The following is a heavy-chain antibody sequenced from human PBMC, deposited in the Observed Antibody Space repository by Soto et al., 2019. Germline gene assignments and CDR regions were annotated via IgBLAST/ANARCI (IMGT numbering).Heavy chain of an antibody. CDR1: GFTFSSYW. V-gene: IGHV3-7*01. CDR2: IKQDGSEK. CDR3: ARDVGYCSGGSCYYYYYMDV. Sequence: EVQLVESGGGLVQPGGSLRLSCAASGFTFSSYWMSWVRQAPGKGLEWVANIKQDGSEKYYVDSVKGRFTISRDNAKNSLYLQMNSLRAEDTAVYYCARDVGYCSGGSCYYYYYMDVWGKGTTVTVSS. J-gene: IGHJ6*03. D-gene: IGHD2-15*01.